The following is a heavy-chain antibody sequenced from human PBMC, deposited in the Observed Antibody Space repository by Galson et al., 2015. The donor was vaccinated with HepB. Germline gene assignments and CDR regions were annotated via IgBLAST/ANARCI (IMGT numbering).Heavy chain of an antibody. J-gene: IGHJ4*02. CDR2: IFPNSGGT. Sequence: SVKVSCKASKYTFSDYYIHWVRQAPGQGLEWMGWIFPNSGGTTYAQVFQGRVTLTSDTSINTAYMYLSSLTSDDTAVYYCARGRSKWELLRDYLDYWGQGTLVTVSS. D-gene: IGHD1-26*01. CDR1: KYTFSDYY. CDR3: ARGRSKWELLRDYLDY. V-gene: IGHV1-2*02.